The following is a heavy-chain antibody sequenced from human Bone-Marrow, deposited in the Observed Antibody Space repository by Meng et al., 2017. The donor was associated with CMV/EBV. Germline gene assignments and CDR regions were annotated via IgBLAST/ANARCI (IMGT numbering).Heavy chain of an antibody. Sequence: GGSLRLSCAASGFSFSSYGMHWVRQAPGKGLEWVAFIRSDGSDDHYADSVKGRFTITRDNSKNTLHLQMNSLSAEDTAVYYCAKDQRLRPTNMIVPPPSLFDPWGQGTPVTVSS. J-gene: IGHJ5*02. V-gene: IGHV3-30*02. CDR1: GFSFSSYG. CDR2: IRSDGSDD. D-gene: IGHD3-16*01. CDR3: AKDQRLRPTNMIVPPPSLFDP.